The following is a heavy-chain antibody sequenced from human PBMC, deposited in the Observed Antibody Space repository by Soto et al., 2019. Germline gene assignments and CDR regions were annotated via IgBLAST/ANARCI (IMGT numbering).Heavy chain of an antibody. CDR2: INNDGTRT. V-gene: IGHV3-74*01. J-gene: IGHJ4*02. Sequence: EMQLVESGGGLVQPGGSLRLSCAASGFTFSHYWMHWVRQVPVKGLVWVSRINNDGTRTFYADSVKGRFTVSRDNAKNTLYLQMNSLRAEDTALYYCTRDENGVGPTQDYWGQGTLVTVSS. CDR3: TRDENGVGPTQDY. CDR1: GFTFSHYW. D-gene: IGHD1-26*01.